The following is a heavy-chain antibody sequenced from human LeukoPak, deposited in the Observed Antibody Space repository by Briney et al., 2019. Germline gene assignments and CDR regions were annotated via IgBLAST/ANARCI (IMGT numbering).Heavy chain of an antibody. Sequence: GGSLRLSCAASGFTVSSNYMSWVRQAPGKGLEWVSVIYSGGSTYYADSVKGRFTTSRDNSKNSLYLQMTSLVTEDTAVYYCAKDVMHYGSGRPYYMDVWGKGTTVIISS. CDR2: IYSGGST. V-gene: IGHV3-53*05. J-gene: IGHJ6*03. CDR1: GFTVSSNY. D-gene: IGHD3-10*01. CDR3: AKDVMHYGSGRPYYMDV.